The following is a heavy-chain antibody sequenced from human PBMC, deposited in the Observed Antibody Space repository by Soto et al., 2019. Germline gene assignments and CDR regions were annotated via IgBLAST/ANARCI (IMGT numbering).Heavy chain of an antibody. CDR3: ARDRGEYTSSWFWYFSH. J-gene: IGHJ2*01. V-gene: IGHV4-4*07. D-gene: IGHD6-13*01. Sequence: TLSRTCVVSGGCLSSFNWNWVRQPAGKGPEWVGRLNIAGTINYNPSLKSRITMSMDTTKNQTSLHLRSVTAADTAIYYCARDRGEYTSSWFWYFSHWGHGTLVTVSS. CDR1: GGCLSSFN. CDR2: LNIAGTI.